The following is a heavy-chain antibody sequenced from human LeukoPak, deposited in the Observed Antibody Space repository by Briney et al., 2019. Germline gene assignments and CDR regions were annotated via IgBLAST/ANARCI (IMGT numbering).Heavy chain of an antibody. CDR3: ARNVSGWST. Sequence: GGSLRLSCAASGFTFRNYGTHWVRQAPGKGLEWVAFIRSDGTSKYYADSVKGRFTISRDNSKNTLYLQRTSLRAEDSAVYYCARNVSGWSTWGQGTMVTVSS. D-gene: IGHD6-19*01. V-gene: IGHV3-30*02. CDR2: IRSDGTSK. J-gene: IGHJ4*03. CDR1: GFTFRNYG.